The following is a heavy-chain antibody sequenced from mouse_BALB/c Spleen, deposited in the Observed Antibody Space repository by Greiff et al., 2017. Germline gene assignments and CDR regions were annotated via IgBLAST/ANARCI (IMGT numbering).Heavy chain of an antibody. J-gene: IGHJ3*01. V-gene: IGHV2-9*02. CDR1: GFSLTSYG. CDR3: ASYDYDWFAY. D-gene: IGHD2-4*01. Sequence: VQRVESGPGLVAPSQSLSITCTVSGFSLTSYGVHWVRQPPGKGLEWLGVIWAGGSTNYNSALMSRLSISKDNSKSQVFLKMNSLQTDDTAMYYCASYDYDWFAYWGQGTLVTVSA. CDR2: IWAGGST.